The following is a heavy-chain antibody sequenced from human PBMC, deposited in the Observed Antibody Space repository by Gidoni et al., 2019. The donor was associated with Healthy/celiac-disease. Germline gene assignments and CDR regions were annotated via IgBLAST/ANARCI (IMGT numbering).Heavy chain of an antibody. Sequence: EVQLVESGGGLVKPGGSLRLSCAASGFTFSSDSMNGVRQAPGKGLEWVSSISSSSSYIYYADSVKGRFTISRDNAKNSLYLQMNSRRAEDTAVYYCARARSVPTLPYCGGDCTFDYWGQGTLVTVSS. CDR1: GFTFSSDS. CDR3: ARARSVPTLPYCGGDCTFDY. J-gene: IGHJ4*02. V-gene: IGHV3-21*01. CDR2: ISSSSSYI. D-gene: IGHD2-21*01.